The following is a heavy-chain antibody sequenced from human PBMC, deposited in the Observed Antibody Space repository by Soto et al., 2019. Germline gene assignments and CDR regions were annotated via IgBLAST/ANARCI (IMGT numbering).Heavy chain of an antibody. CDR3: ARGSREYYDILTGYCDY. Sequence: ASVKVSCKASGYTFTSYAMHWVRQAPGQRLEWMGWINAGNGNTKYSQKFQGRVTITRDTSASTAYMELSSLRSEDTVVYYCARGSREYYDILTGYCDYWGQGTLVTVSS. D-gene: IGHD3-9*01. J-gene: IGHJ4*02. V-gene: IGHV1-3*01. CDR1: GYTFTSYA. CDR2: INAGNGNT.